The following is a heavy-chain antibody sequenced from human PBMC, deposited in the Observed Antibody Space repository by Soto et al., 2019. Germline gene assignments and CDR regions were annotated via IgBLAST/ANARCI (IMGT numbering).Heavy chain of an antibody. CDR1: GGSISSYY. CDR2: VNDNWGS. CDR3: ARPGFGALHGLVDV. D-gene: IGHD3-10*01. J-gene: IGHJ6*02. Sequence: QVPLQESGPGLVKPSETLSLSCTVSGGSISSYYWSWFRQTPEKGLEWIGYVNDNWGSNYNPSLKRRVAISLDTSKPQFSLKLPSVTATDTGVYYCARPGFGALHGLVDVWAQGTTVTVSS. V-gene: IGHV4-59*08.